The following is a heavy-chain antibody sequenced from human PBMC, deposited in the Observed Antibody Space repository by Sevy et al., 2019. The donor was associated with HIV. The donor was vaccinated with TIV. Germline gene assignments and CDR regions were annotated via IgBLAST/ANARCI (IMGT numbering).Heavy chain of an antibody. J-gene: IGHJ4*02. V-gene: IGHV3-72*01. Sequence: GGSLRLSCAVSGFTFSDQYMDWVRQTPGKGLEWVGRTRNKANSYTTEYAASVKGRFTISRDDSKKSVYLQMNSLKTEDTAVYYCARIDYDVNSGVYWSQGTLVTVSS. CDR2: TRNKANSYTT. CDR1: GFTFSDQY. CDR3: ARIDYDVNSGVY. D-gene: IGHD7-27*01.